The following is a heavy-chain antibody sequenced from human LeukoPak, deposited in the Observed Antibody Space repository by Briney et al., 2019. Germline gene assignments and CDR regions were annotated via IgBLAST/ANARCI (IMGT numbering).Heavy chain of an antibody. Sequence: GRSLRLSCAASGFTFSSYGMHWVRQAPGKGLEWVAVISYDGSNKYYADSVKGRFTISRDNSKNTLYLQMNSLRAEDTAVYYCAKDCGILWFGELLSWGQGTLVTVSS. J-gene: IGHJ5*02. D-gene: IGHD3-10*01. V-gene: IGHV3-30*18. CDR3: AKDCGILWFGELLS. CDR2: ISYDGSNK. CDR1: GFTFSSYG.